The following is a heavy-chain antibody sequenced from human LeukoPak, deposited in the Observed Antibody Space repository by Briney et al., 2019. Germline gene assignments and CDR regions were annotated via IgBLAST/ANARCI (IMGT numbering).Heavy chain of an antibody. CDR2: TKQDGSEK. V-gene: IGHV3-7*01. CDR3: AIIGCYRGVCAFDV. D-gene: IGHD2-2*01. J-gene: IGHJ3*01. Sequence: PGGSLRLSCAASRFTFTAYWMSWVRQAPGKGLEWVANTKQDGSEKYYMDSVKGRFTISRDNAKNSLYLQMNSLRAEDTAVYYCAIIGCYRGVCAFDVWGQGTRVTVSS. CDR1: RFTFTAYW.